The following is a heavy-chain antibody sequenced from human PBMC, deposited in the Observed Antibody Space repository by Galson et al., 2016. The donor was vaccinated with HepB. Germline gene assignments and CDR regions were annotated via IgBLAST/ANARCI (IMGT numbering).Heavy chain of an antibody. CDR1: GFTFSNYW. CDR3: ARRMATITSFDY. J-gene: IGHJ4*02. CDR2: INQDGSPK. V-gene: IGHV3-7*01. Sequence: SLRLSCAASGFTFSNYWMSWVRQAPGKGLEWVANINQDGSPKSYADSVKGRFTVSRDNAKNSLYLQMNSLRAEDTAVYYCARRMATITSFDYWGQGTLVTVAS. D-gene: IGHD5-24*01.